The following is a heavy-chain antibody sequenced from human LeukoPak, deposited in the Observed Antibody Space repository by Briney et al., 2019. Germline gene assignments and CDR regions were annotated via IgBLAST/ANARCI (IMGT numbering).Heavy chain of an antibody. J-gene: IGHJ4*02. CDR1: GFTFNSYA. CDR3: AKERSEVVVAATNY. V-gene: IGHV3-23*01. CDR2: ITGGGDTT. Sequence: GGSLRLSCAASGFTFNSYAMSWVRQAPGKGLEWVSSITGGGDTTYYADSVRGRFTISRDNSKNTLSLQINSLRAEDTAVYYCAKERSEVVVAATNYWGQGTLVTVSS. D-gene: IGHD2-15*01.